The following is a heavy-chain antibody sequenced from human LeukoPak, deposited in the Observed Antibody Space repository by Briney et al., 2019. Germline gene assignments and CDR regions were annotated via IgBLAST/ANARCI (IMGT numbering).Heavy chain of an antibody. J-gene: IGHJ4*02. V-gene: IGHV3-23*01. CDR3: AKHLWMAPPDYDYYDSSGYYYVGFDY. CDR2: ISGSGGST. D-gene: IGHD3-22*01. CDR1: GFTFSSYW. Sequence: GGSLRLSCAASGFTFSSYWMSWVRQAPGKGLEWVSAISGSGGSTYYADSVKGRFTISRDNSKNTLYLQMNSLRAEDTAVYYCAKHLWMAPPDYDYYDSSGYYYVGFDYWGQGTLVTVSS.